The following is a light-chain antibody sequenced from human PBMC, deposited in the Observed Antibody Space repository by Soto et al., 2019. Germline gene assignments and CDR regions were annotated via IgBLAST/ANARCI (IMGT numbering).Light chain of an antibody. CDR3: QSYDSSIPAV. CDR2: ENN. V-gene: IGLV6-57*04. Sequence: NFMLTQPHSVSESPGKTVTISCTRSSGSIASNYVQWYQQRPGSAPTTVIYENNQRPSGVPDRFSGSIDSSSNSASLTISGLKTEDEADYYRQSYDSSIPAVFGGGTQLTVL. CDR1: SGSIASNY. J-gene: IGLJ7*01.